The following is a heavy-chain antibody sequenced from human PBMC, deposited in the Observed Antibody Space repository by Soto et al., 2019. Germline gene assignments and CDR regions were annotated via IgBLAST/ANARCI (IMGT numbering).Heavy chain of an antibody. Sequence: GGSLRFSCAASGFTFSGSAMHWVRQASGKGLEWVGRIRSKANSYATAYAASVKGRFTISRDDSKNTAYLQMNSLKTEDTAVYYCTTPDYGDFEDYYYMDVWGKGTTVTVSS. CDR1: GFTFSGSA. J-gene: IGHJ6*03. CDR2: IRSKANSYAT. V-gene: IGHV3-73*01. CDR3: TTPDYGDFEDYYYMDV. D-gene: IGHD4-17*01.